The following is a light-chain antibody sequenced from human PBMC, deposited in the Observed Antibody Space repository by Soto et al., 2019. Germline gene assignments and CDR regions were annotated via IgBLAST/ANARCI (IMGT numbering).Light chain of an antibody. CDR2: AAS. CDR3: QQSYNMPFT. J-gene: IGKJ3*01. V-gene: IGKV1-39*01. Sequence: DIQMTKSPFSLFESLGNRATITSRASQSISGYLNWYQQKVGKAPKLLIYAASSLQSGVPSRFSGSQSGTDFTLTISGLQREDFGTYYCQQSYNMPFTFGPGTKVDVK. CDR1: QSISGY.